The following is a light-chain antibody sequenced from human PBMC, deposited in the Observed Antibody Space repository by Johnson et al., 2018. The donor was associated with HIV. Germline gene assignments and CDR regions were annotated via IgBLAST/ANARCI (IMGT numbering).Light chain of an antibody. CDR1: SSNIGNNY. CDR2: DNN. V-gene: IGLV1-51*01. Sequence: QSVLTQPPSVSAAPGQKVTISCSGSSSNIGNNYVSWYQQLPGTAPKLLIYDNNKRPSGIPDRFSGSKSGTSATLGITGLQTGDEADYYCGTWDNSLSTGGGFGTGTEVTV. J-gene: IGLJ1*01. CDR3: GTWDNSLSTGGG.